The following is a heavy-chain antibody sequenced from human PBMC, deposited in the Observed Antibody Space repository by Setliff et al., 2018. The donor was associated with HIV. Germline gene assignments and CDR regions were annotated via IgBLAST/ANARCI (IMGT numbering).Heavy chain of an antibody. Sequence: ASVKVSCKASGYTFTGYAISWVRPAPGQGLAWLGWISAYNGDTNYAQKVQGRVSMTIDTSTSTAYMELRSLRSDDMAVYYCARRGVFDAFDIWGQVTMVTVSS. J-gene: IGHJ3*02. CDR1: GYTFTGYA. V-gene: IGHV1-18*03. CDR3: ARRGVFDAFDI. D-gene: IGHD6-13*01. CDR2: ISAYNGDT.